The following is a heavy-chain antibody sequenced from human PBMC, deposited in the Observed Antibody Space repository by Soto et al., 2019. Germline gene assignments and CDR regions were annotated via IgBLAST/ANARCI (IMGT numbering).Heavy chain of an antibody. CDR3: AKAGSGSYSHFDY. CDR1: GFTFSSYG. J-gene: IGHJ4*02. D-gene: IGHD1-26*01. Sequence: GGSLRLSCAASGFTFSSYGMHWVRQAPGKGLEWVAVISYDGSNKYYADSVKGRFTISRDNSKNTLYLQMNSLRAEDTAVYYCAKAGSGSYSHFDYWGQGTLVTVSS. V-gene: IGHV3-30*18. CDR2: ISYDGSNK.